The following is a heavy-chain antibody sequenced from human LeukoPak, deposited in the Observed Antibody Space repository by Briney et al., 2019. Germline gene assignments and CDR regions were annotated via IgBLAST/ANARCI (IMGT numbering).Heavy chain of an antibody. Sequence: GGSLRLSCAASGFTFSQYWVSGFRQAPGKGLEWVGNIKHDGGEKQDGSEKNYVDSVKGRFTISRDNAKNSLYLQMNSLRAEDTAVYYCARSGRGVDSFYFYMDVWGKGTTVTVSS. CDR1: GFTFSQYW. V-gene: IGHV3-7*01. J-gene: IGHJ6*03. D-gene: IGHD3-10*01. CDR3: ARSGRGVDSFYFYMDV. CDR2: IKHDGGEKQDGSEK.